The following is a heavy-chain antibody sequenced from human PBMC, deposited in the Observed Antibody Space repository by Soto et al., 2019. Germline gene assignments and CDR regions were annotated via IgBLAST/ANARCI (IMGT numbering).Heavy chain of an antibody. CDR1: GITATNGH. J-gene: IGHJ4*02. CDR3: ARDWNGDKYFDF. CDR2: IYSADNT. V-gene: IGHV3-53*01. D-gene: IGHD4-17*01. Sequence: DVQLVKSGGGLIQPGGSLRLSCAASGITATNGHMSWVRQAPGKGLEWVSVIYSADNTYYADSVKGRFTISRDTSKNTVYLQMNRLRAEDTAVYYCARDWNGDKYFDFWDQGSLVTVSS.